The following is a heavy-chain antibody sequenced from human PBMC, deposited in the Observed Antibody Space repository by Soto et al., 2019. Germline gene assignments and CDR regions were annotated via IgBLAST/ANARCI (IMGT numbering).Heavy chain of an antibody. CDR3: ARQLNTYYYDSGSFGYYYYMDV. V-gene: IGHV3-48*01. D-gene: IGHD3-10*01. Sequence: PGGSLRLSCAASGFTFSGYGMNWVRQAPGKGLEWVSYISSSSSINYADSVQGRFTISRDNVKNSLNLQMNSLRAEDTAVYYCARQLNTYYYDSGSFGYYYYMDVWGKGTTVTVSS. J-gene: IGHJ6*03. CDR2: ISSSSSI. CDR1: GFTFSGYG.